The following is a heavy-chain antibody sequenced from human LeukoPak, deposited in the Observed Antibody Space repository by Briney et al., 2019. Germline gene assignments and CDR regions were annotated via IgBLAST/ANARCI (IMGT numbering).Heavy chain of an antibody. J-gene: IGHJ3*02. CDR2: IIPIFGTA. V-gene: IGHV1-69*13. Sequence: SVKVSCKASGGTFSSYAISWVRQAPGQGLEWMGGIIPIFGTANYAQKFQGRVTITADESTSTAYMELSSLRSEDTAVYYCARDGSRYSSGWYDALDIWGQGTMVTVSS. CDR1: GGTFSSYA. D-gene: IGHD6-19*01. CDR3: ARDGSRYSSGWYDALDI.